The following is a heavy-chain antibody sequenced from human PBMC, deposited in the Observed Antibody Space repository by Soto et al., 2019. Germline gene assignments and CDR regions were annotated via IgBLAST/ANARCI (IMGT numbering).Heavy chain of an antibody. J-gene: IGHJ4*02. CDR2: IVVGSGNT. D-gene: IGHD4-17*01. CDR3: AAVKYYGGNLNYFDY. Sequence: ASVKVSCKASGFTFTSSAVQWVRQARGQRLEWIGWIVVGSGNTNYAQKFQERVTITRDMSTSTAYMELSSLRSEDTAVYYCAAVKYYGGNLNYFDYWGQGTLVTVSS. V-gene: IGHV1-58*01. CDR1: GFTFTSSA.